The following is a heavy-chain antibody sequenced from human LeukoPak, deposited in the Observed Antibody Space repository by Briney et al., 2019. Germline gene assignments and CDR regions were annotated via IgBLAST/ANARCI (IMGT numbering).Heavy chain of an antibody. CDR3: VRAKGVVAAAGTTYNY. CDR1: GYTFTGYY. D-gene: IGHD6-13*01. Sequence: ASVKVSCKASGYTFTGYYMHWVRHAPGQGLEWMGRINPNSGGTNYAQKFQGRVIMTRDTSISTAYMELSRLRSDATAVYYCVRAKGVVAAAGTTYNYWGQGTLVTVSS. J-gene: IGHJ4*02. V-gene: IGHV1-2*06. CDR2: INPNSGGT.